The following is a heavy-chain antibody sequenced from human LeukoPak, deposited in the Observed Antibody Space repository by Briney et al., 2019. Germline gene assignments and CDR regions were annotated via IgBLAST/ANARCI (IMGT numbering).Heavy chain of an antibody. Sequence: PGGSLRLSCAASGFTFSNYAMSWVRQAPGKGLEWVSNISGSGGSTFYADSVKGRFTISRDNSKSTLYLQMSSLRVEDTAVYYCVKDPGDGALPDWGQGTLVTVSS. CDR2: ISGSGGST. D-gene: IGHD4-17*01. V-gene: IGHV3-23*01. CDR1: GFTFSNYA. J-gene: IGHJ4*02. CDR3: VKDPGDGALPD.